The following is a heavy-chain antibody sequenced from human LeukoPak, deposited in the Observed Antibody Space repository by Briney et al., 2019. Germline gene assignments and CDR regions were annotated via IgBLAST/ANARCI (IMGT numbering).Heavy chain of an antibody. Sequence: SETLSLTCTVSGGSISSYYWGWIRQPPGKGLEWIGNVYYGGSTYYNPSLKSRVTISIDTSKNQFSLKLNSVTAADTAMYYCARGDNSGWTNFDYWGQGTLVTVSS. D-gene: IGHD6-19*01. CDR1: GGSISSYY. CDR2: VYYGGST. J-gene: IGHJ4*02. CDR3: ARGDNSGWTNFDY. V-gene: IGHV4-39*07.